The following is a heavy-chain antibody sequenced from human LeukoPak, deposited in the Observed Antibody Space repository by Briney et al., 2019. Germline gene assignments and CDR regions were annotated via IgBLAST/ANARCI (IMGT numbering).Heavy chain of an antibody. CDR3: AADREGHSSS. Sequence: GASEKVSCKASGYTFTSYDINWVRQATGQGLEWMGWMNPNSGNTGYAQKFQERVTITRDMSTSTAYMELSSLRSEDTAVYYCAADREGHSSSWGQGTLVTVSS. CDR1: GYTFTSYD. D-gene: IGHD6-13*01. J-gene: IGHJ4*02. V-gene: IGHV1-8*01. CDR2: MNPNSGNT.